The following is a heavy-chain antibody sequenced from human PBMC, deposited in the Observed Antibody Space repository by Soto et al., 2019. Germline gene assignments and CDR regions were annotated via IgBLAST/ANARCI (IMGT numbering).Heavy chain of an antibody. J-gene: IGHJ4*02. Sequence: PSXTLSLTCTVSGGSMSSYYWSWIRPPPGNGLEWIGYIYYSGSTNYNPSLKSRVTISVDTSKNQFSLKLSSVTAADTAVYYCARGEVEYSGYVKLYYFDYWGQGTLVTVSS. D-gene: IGHD5-12*01. CDR1: GGSMSSYY. CDR3: ARGEVEYSGYVKLYYFDY. CDR2: IYYSGST. V-gene: IGHV4-59*01.